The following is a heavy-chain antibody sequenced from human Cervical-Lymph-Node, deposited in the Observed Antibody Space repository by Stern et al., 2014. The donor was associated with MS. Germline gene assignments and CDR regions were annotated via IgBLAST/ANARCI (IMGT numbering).Heavy chain of an antibody. Sequence: LQLQESGGGLVQPGGSLRLSCAASGFTFNSYAMSWVRQAPGKGLECVSSITGSGAGTSYADSAKGRFTISRDNSKNTLYLHLNSLRAEDTAVYYCAKDRRKGFGETTFDYWGQGTLVTVSS. CDR2: ITGSGAGT. CDR3: AKDRRKGFGETTFDY. V-gene: IGHV3-23*01. J-gene: IGHJ4*02. CDR1: GFTFNSYA. D-gene: IGHD3-10*01.